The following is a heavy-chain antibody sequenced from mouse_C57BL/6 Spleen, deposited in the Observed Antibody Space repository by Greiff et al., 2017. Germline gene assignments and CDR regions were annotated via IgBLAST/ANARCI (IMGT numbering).Heavy chain of an antibody. CDR1: GFNIKDDY. D-gene: IGHD2-10*02. CDR3: TRRYGNPYYYAMDY. V-gene: IGHV14-4*01. J-gene: IGHJ4*01. CDR2: IDPENGDT. Sequence: VQLKQSGAELVRPGASVKLSCTASGFNIKDDYMHWVKQRPEQGLEWIGWIDPENGDTEYASKFQGKATITADTSSNTAYLQLSSLTSEDTAVYYCTRRYGNPYYYAMDYWGQGTSVTVSS.